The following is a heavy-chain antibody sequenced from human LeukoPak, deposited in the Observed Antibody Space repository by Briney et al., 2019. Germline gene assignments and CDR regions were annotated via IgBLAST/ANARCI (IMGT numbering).Heavy chain of an antibody. CDR3: ARVVGRRELRWFGELSERSYYLDY. Sequence: SETLSLTCTVSGVSISSHYWSWLRQPPGKGLEWIGYIYYSGSTNYNPSLKSRVTISVDTSKNQFSLKLSSVTAADTAVYYCARVVGRRELRWFGELSERSYYLDYWGQGTLVTVSS. J-gene: IGHJ4*02. V-gene: IGHV4-59*11. CDR2: IYYSGST. CDR1: GVSISSHY. D-gene: IGHD3-10*01.